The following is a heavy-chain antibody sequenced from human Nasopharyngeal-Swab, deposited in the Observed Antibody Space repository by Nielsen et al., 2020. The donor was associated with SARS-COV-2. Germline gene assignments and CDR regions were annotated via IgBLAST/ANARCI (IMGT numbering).Heavy chain of an antibody. CDR2: INNDGSVT. CDR1: GCTLSSYW. Sequence: GGSLRLSCAASGCTLSSYWLHWVRQAPGKGLVCVSRINNDGSVTNYADSVKGRFTISRDNAKNTLYLQMNSLRAEDTAMYYCAKYVGSASYGRDSWGQGTLVTVSS. CDR3: AKYVGSASYGRDS. D-gene: IGHD6-19*01. V-gene: IGHV3-74*01. J-gene: IGHJ4*02.